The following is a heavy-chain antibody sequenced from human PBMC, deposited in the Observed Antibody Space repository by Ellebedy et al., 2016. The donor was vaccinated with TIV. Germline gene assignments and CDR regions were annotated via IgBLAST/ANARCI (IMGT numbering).Heavy chain of an antibody. D-gene: IGHD3-3*01. J-gene: IGHJ4*02. V-gene: IGHV4-39*01. CDR1: GDSISTSGDF. CDR2: IYYSGST. Sequence: SETLSLXCTVSGDSISTSGDFWAWIRQPPGKGLEWIGSIYYSGSTYYNPSLKSRVTISVDTSKNQFSLKLSSVTAADTAEYYCARHDADFWSGYEIDYWGQGTLVTVSS. CDR3: ARHDADFWSGYEIDY.